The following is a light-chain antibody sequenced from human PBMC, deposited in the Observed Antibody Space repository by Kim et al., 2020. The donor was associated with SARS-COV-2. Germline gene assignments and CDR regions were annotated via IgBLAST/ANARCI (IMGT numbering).Light chain of an antibody. J-gene: IGKJ2*01. CDR3: QQYDRSLYT. CDR2: GTS. V-gene: IGKV3-20*01. Sequence: WSPGERATLSCRASQSVASNHLAWFQQKPGQAPRLLIYGTSSRATGIPDRFSASESGTDFTLTISRLEPEDFAVYYCQQYDRSLYTFGQGTKLEI. CDR1: QSVASNH.